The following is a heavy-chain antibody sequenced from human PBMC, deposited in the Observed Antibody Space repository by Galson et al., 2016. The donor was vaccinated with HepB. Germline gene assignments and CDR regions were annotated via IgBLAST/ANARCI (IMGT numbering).Heavy chain of an antibody. CDR3: AGDGYNYRGRNFDY. J-gene: IGHJ4*02. CDR2: IYYSGST. CDR1: GGSITSSSYY. Sequence: SETLSLTCTVSGGSITSSSYYWGWIRQPPGKGLEWIGSIYYSGSTYSNPSLKSRVTISVDTSKNQFSLKLSSVTAADTAVYYCAGDGYNYRGRNFDYWGQGTLVTVSS. V-gene: IGHV4-39*01. D-gene: IGHD5-24*01.